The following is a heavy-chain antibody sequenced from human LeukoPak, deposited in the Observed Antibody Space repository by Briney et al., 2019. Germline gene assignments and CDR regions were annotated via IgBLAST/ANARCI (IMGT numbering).Heavy chain of an antibody. CDR3: ARLLIVGARSGHYYFDY. CDR2: IYPGDSDT. J-gene: IGHJ4*02. D-gene: IGHD1-26*01. CDR1: GYSFSSYW. V-gene: IGHV5-51*01. Sequence: GESLKISCKGSGYSFSSYWIGWVRQMPGKGLEWMGIIYPGDSDTRYSPSFQGQVTISADKSITTAYLQWSSLKASDTAMYYCARLLIVGARSGHYYFDYWGQGTLVTVSS.